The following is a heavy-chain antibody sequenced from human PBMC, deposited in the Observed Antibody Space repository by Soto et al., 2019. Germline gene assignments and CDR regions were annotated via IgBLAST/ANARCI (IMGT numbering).Heavy chain of an antibody. Sequence: QITLKESGPTLVKATQTLTLTCTFSGLSVSTTGAVVGWVRQPPGKALEWVAFIYLNDDKRYSPSLKRRLTVSTDTSKTQVVHTNTFMAPEDTATYYCAHRTPDPSVDSSGQGTLVTVSS. CDR1: GLSVSTTGAV. CDR2: IYLNDDK. V-gene: IGHV2-5*01. CDR3: AHRTPDPSVDS. J-gene: IGHJ4*02.